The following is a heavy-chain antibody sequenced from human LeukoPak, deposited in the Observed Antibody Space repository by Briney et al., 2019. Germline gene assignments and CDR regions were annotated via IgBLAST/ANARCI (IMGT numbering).Heavy chain of an antibody. D-gene: IGHD4/OR15-4a*01. Sequence: GGSLSLSCTVSAFTVSSDSLSWVRQAPGKGLEWVSFIYSGGSTHYSDAVKGRFTISRDNSKNTLYLQMNSLRADDTAVYYCARRAGAYSHPYDYWGQGTLVTVSS. J-gene: IGHJ4*02. CDR1: AFTVSSDS. CDR3: ARRAGAYSHPYDY. V-gene: IGHV3-53*01. CDR2: IYSGGST.